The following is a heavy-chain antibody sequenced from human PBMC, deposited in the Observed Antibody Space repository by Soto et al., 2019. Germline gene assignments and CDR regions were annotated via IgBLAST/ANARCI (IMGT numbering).Heavy chain of an antibody. D-gene: IGHD6-13*01. CDR3: ARGIAAAGMLDY. CDR1: GGSISSGCYY. Sequence: QVQLQESGPGLVKPSQTLSLTCTVSGGSISSGCYYWSWIRQHPGKVLEWIGYIYYSGSTFNNPSLKRRVTISVDTSKNKFSLKLSSVTAADTAVYYCARGIAAAGMLDYWGQGTLVTVSS. CDR2: IYYSGST. V-gene: IGHV4-31*03. J-gene: IGHJ4*02.